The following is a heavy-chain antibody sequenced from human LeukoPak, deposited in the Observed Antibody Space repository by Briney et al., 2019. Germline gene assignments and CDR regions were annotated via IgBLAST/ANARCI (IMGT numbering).Heavy chain of an antibody. CDR3: ARGSGYSY. V-gene: IGHV3-53*01. CDR1: GFTFSSYS. J-gene: IGHJ4*02. Sequence: PGGSLRLSCAASGFTFSSYSMYWVRQAPGKGLEWVSVIYSGGSTYYADSVKGRFTISRDNSKNTLYLQMNSLRAEDTAVYYCARGSGYSYWGQGTLVTVSS. CDR2: IYSGGST. D-gene: IGHD3-22*01.